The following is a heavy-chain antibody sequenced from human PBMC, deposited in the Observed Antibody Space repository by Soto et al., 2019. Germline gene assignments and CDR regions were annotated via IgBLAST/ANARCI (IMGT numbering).Heavy chain of an antibody. V-gene: IGHV3-48*01. D-gene: IGHD1-26*01. CDR3: ARLVEATSPDY. CDR1: GFTFSSYS. CDR2: ISSSSSTI. Sequence: EVQLVESGGGLVQPGGSLSLSCAASGFTFSSYSMNWVRQAPGKGLEWVSYISSSSSTIYYADSVKGRFTISRDNAKNSLYLQMNSLRAEDTAVYYCARLVEATSPDYCGQGTLVTVSS. J-gene: IGHJ4*02.